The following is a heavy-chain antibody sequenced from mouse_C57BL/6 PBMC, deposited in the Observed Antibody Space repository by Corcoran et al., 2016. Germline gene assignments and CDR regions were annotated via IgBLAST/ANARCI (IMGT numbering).Heavy chain of an antibody. J-gene: IGHJ2*01. CDR2: INPNNGGT. Sequence: EVQLQQSGPELVKPGASVKISCKASGYTFTDYYMNWVKQSHGKSLEWIGDINPNNGGTSYNQKFKGKATLTVDKSSSTAYMELRSLTSEDSAVYYCARFDYYGSSYFDYWGQGTTLTVSS. D-gene: IGHD1-1*01. CDR3: ARFDYYGSSYFDY. CDR1: GYTFTDYY. V-gene: IGHV1-26*01.